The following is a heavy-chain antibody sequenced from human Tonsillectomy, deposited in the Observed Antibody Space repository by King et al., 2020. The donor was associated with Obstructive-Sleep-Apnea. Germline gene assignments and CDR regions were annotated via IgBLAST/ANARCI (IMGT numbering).Heavy chain of an antibody. D-gene: IGHD6-13*01. CDR2: ISVYNGDT. CDR1: GYTFTSYG. V-gene: IGHV1-18*04. J-gene: IGHJ4*02. Sequence: QLVQSGVEVKKPGASVKFSCKASGYTFTSYGITWVRLAPGQGLEWMGWISVYNGDTKYAQKFQGRVTMTTDTSTNTAYMELRSLRSDDTAVYYCARYAYAAVGSTDYFDYWGQGTLVTVSS. CDR3: ARYAYAAVGSTDYFDY.